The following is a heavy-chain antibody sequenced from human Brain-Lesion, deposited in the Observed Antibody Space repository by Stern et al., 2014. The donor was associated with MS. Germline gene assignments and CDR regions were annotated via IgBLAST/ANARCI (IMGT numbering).Heavy chain of an antibody. CDR1: GFTFSDHY. CDR3: ARGFHSFDS. J-gene: IGHJ4*02. CDR2: SRNKPNSYTT. V-gene: IGHV3-72*01. Sequence: EVQLVESGGGLVRPGGSLRLSCAVSGFTFSDHYMDWVRQAPGKGLECVGRSRNKPNSYTTEYAASVKGRFTVSRDDSKNLLYLQMNSLKTDDTAVYYCARGFHSFDSWGQGTLVTVSS.